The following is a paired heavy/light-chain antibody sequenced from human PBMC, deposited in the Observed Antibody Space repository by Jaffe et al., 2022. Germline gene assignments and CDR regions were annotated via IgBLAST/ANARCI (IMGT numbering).Heavy chain of an antibody. CDR1: GGSISSGSYY. V-gene: IGHV4-61*02. Sequence: QVQLQESGPGLVKPSQTLSLTCTVSGGSISSGSYYWSWIRQPAGKGLEWIGRIYTSGSTNYNPSLKSRVTISVDTSKNQFSLKLSSVTAADTAVYYCARDAGRGYSGYDYHYYYYMDVWGKGTTVTVSS. CDR3: ARDAGRGYSGYDYHYYYYMDV. D-gene: IGHD5-12*01. CDR2: IYTSGST. J-gene: IGHJ6*03.
Light chain of an antibody. CDR3: AAWDDSLSGNYV. CDR1: SSNIGSNY. CDR2: RNN. J-gene: IGLJ1*01. Sequence: QSVLTQPPSASGTPGQRVTISCSGSSSNIGSNYVYWYQQLPGTAPKLLIYRNNQRPSGVPDRFSGSKSGTSASLAISGLRSEDEADYYCAAWDDSLSGNYVFGTGTKVTVL. V-gene: IGLV1-47*01.